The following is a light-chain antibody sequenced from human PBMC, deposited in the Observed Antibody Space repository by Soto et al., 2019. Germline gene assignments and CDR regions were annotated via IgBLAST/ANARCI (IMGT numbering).Light chain of an antibody. Sequence: EIVMTQSPATLSVSPGERATLSCRASQSISSNLAWYQQKPGQDTRLLMFRTSSRATGFLARFSGSGSGTEFNLTISSQQSVDFGVYYCQQYNNWPRATFGGGTKVEIK. V-gene: IGKV3-15*01. CDR1: QSISSN. J-gene: IGKJ4*01. CDR3: QQYNNWPRAT. CDR2: RTS.